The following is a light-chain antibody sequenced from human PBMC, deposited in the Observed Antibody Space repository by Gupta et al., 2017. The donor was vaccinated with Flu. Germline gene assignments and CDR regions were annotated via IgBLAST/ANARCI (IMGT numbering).Light chain of an antibody. J-gene: IGKJ2*01. V-gene: IGKV3-11*01. CDR2: DAS. CDR1: QSGSNY. Sequence: PANPALVPGEGATLACRASQSGSNYLAWYQQKPGQAPRLLLYDASNRATGIPARISGSGSGTAFTLTISSLEPEDFAVYYCQQRSNWPRTFGQGTKVEIK. CDR3: QQRSNWPRT.